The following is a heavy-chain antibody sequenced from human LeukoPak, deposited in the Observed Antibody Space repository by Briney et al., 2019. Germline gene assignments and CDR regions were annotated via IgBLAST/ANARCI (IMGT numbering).Heavy chain of an antibody. CDR2: INTNGRT. Sequence: SETLSLTCAVSGGSIRDYQWSWIRQAPGKGLEWIGHINTNGRTNYNPSLRSRLTFSVDTSRDQFSLKLSSVTAADTALYYCATSYDYKVGRFDLWGQGTLVTVSS. D-gene: IGHD5-12*01. CDR3: ATSYDYKVGRFDL. J-gene: IGHJ4*02. V-gene: IGHV4-4*09. CDR1: GGSIRDYQ.